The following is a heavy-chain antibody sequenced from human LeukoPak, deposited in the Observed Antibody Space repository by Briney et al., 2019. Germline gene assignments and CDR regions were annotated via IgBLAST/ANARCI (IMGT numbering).Heavy chain of an antibody. D-gene: IGHD3-22*01. CDR1: GGSKSSHY. J-gene: IGHJ4*02. CDR3: ARGSGYSPFDY. Sequence: PSETLTLTCTVSGGSKSSHYWSWIRQPPGKGLEWIGYIYYSGSTNYNPSLKSRVTISADTSKNQFSLKLSSVTAADTAVYYCARGSGYSPFDYWGQGTLVTVSS. V-gene: IGHV4-59*11. CDR2: IYYSGST.